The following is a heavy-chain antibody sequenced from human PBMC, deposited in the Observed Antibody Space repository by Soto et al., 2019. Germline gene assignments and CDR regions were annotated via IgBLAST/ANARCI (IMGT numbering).Heavy chain of an antibody. J-gene: IGHJ3*01. CDR3: PTWHEQQHAFDV. V-gene: IGHV3-53*01. CDR2: LYGVDGS. D-gene: IGHD5-18*01. CDR1: GLTISGKKY. Sequence: DVQLVESGGGLIQPGESLRLSCAAFGLTISGKKYVAWVRRAPGKGLEWVSALYGVDGSFYADSVTGRFTTSSDSSKTTVYLQMKDLRPDDTAVHYRPTWHEQQHAFDVWGQGTTVTISS.